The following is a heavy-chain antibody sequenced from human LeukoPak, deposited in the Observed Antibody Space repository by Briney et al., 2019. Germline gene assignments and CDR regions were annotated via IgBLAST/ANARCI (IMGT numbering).Heavy chain of an antibody. CDR1: GFTFSDYY. D-gene: IGHD6-19*01. Sequence: GGSLRLSCAASGFTFSDYYMSWIRQAPGKGLEWVSYISSSGSTIYYADSVKGRFTISRDNAKNSLYLQMNSLRAEDTAVYYCARGRVLSSGRRYYFDYWGQGTLVTVSS. V-gene: IGHV3-11*04. J-gene: IGHJ4*02. CDR2: ISSSGSTI. CDR3: ARGRVLSSGRRYYFDY.